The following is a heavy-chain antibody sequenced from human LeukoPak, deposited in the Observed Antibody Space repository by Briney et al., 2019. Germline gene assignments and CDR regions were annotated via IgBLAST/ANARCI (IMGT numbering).Heavy chain of an antibody. D-gene: IGHD6-19*01. J-gene: IGHJ4*02. V-gene: IGHV1-2*02. Sequence: ASVTVSCKASGYTFTGYYMHWVRQAPGQGLEWMGWINPNSGGTNYAQKFQGRVTMTRDTSISTAYMELGRLRSGDTAVYYCARAAVAGMFHFDYWGQGTLVTVSS. CDR1: GYTFTGYY. CDR2: INPNSGGT. CDR3: ARAAVAGMFHFDY.